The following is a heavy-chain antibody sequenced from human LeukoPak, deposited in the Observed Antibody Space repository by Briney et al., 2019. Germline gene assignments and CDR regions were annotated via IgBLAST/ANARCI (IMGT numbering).Heavy chain of an antibody. Sequence: SETLSLTCTVSGGSISSGDYYWSWIRQPPGKGLEWIGYTYYSGSTYYNPSLKSRVTISVDTSKNQFSLKLSSVTVADTAVYYCARDYNRDAFDIWGQGTMVTVSS. CDR3: ARDYNRDAFDI. J-gene: IGHJ3*02. D-gene: IGHD1-1*01. V-gene: IGHV4-30-4*01. CDR1: GGSISSGDYY. CDR2: TYYSGST.